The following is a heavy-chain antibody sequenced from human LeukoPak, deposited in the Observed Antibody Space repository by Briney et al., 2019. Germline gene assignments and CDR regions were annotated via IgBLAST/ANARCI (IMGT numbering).Heavy chain of an antibody. V-gene: IGHV3-23*01. Sequence: GSLRLSCAGSGFTFSTYWMSWVRQAPGKGLEWVSAISGSGGSTYYADSVKGRFTISRGNSKNTLYLQMNSLRAEDTAVYYCAKWDWNFIGDVWGKGTTVTVSS. J-gene: IGHJ6*04. CDR1: GFTFSTYW. D-gene: IGHD1-7*01. CDR3: AKWDWNFIGDV. CDR2: ISGSGGST.